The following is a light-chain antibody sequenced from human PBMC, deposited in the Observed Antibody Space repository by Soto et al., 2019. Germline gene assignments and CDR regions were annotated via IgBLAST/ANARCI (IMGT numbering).Light chain of an antibody. Sequence: DIVMTQSPDSLAVSLGERATIHCKSSQNIFFSSNNKNYLAWYQQKPGQPPKLLIYWASTLESGVPDRFSGGGSGTDFTLTISSLQAEDVAIYFYHQYYITPPTLGQGTQVEIK. J-gene: IGKJ1*01. CDR1: QNIFFSSNNKNY. V-gene: IGKV4-1*01. CDR2: WAS. CDR3: HQYYITPPT.